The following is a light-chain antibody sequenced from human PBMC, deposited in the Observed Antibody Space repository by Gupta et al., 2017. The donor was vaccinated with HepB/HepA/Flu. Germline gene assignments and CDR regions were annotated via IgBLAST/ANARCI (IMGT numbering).Light chain of an antibody. CDR1: QNINSS. CDR2: AAS. J-gene: IGKJ4*01. Sequence: DIQMTQSPSSLSASIGDRVTCTCRASQNINSSLNWYQQMPGEVPKLLIYAASSLQSGVPSRFSGSRSGTTFTLTISSLQPEDFATYYCQQTYSSPVTFGGGTKVEMK. V-gene: IGKV1-39*01. CDR3: QQTYSSPVT.